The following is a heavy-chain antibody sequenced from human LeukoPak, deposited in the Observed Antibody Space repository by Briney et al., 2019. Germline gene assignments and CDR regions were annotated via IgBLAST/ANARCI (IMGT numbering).Heavy chain of an antibody. CDR1: GYTFTSNY. CDR2: IYPRDGST. V-gene: IGHV1-46*01. J-gene: IGHJ4*02. CDR3: ARAERGGYNYPDY. Sequence: ASVKVSCKASGYTFTSNYIHWVRQAPGQGLEWVGMIYPRDGSTSYTQKFQGRVTMTRDTSTSTVYMELSSLRSEDTAVYYCARAERGGYNYPDYWGQGTLVTVSS. D-gene: IGHD5-24*01.